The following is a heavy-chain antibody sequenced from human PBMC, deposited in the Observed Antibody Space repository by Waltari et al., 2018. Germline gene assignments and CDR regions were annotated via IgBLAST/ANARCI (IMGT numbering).Heavy chain of an antibody. V-gene: IGHV1-69*01. CDR3: ASGSWSNWFDP. Sequence: QVQLVQSVAEVKKPGSSVKVSCKASGGTSSSYAISPVRQAPGQGLEWMGGIIPIFGTANYAQKFQGRVTITADESTSTAYMELSSLRSEDTAVYYCASGSWSNWFDPWGQGTLVTVSS. J-gene: IGHJ5*02. CDR2: IIPIFGTA. CDR1: GGTSSSYA. D-gene: IGHD6-13*01.